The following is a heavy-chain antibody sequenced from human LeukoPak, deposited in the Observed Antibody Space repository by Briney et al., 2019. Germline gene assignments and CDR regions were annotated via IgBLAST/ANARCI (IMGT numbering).Heavy chain of an antibody. CDR3: ARDIWFGSFDY. CDR1: GGTFSSYA. J-gene: IGHJ4*02. D-gene: IGHD3-10*01. V-gene: IGHV1-69*04. CDR2: IIPILGIA. Sequence: ASVKVSCKASGGTFSSYAISWVRQAPGQGLEWMGRIIPILGIANYAQKFQGRVTITADKSTSTAYMELSSLRSEDTAVYYCARDIWFGSFDYWGQGTLVTVSS.